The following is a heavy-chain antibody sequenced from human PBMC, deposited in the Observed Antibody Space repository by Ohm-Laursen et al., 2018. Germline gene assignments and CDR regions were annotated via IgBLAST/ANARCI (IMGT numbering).Heavy chain of an antibody. Sequence: ASVKVSCKASGYTFTSYGISWVRQAPGQGLEWMGIINTGGGSTSHAQKFQGRVTMTRDTSTSTVYMELSSLRSEDTAVYYCARMGPQQPHWYFDLWGRGTLVTVSS. CDR3: ARMGPQQPHWYFDL. CDR2: INTGGGST. CDR1: GYTFTSYG. J-gene: IGHJ2*01. D-gene: IGHD1/OR15-1a*01. V-gene: IGHV1-46*01.